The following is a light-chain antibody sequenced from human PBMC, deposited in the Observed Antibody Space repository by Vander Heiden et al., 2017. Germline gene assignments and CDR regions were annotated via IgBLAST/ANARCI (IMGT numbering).Light chain of an antibody. CDR3: AAWDDSLNGWV. CDR1: TSSIGSNI. J-gene: IGLJ3*02. V-gene: IGLV1-44*01. CDR2: SNN. Sequence: QSVLTQPPSASGTPGQRVTISCSGSTSSIGSNIVDWYHQLPGTAPKLLIYSNNQRPSGVPDRFSGSKSGTSASLAISALQSEDEADYYCAAWDDSLNGWVFGGGTKLTVL.